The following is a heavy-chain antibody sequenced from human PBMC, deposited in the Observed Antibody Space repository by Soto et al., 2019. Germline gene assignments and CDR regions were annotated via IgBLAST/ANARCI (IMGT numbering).Heavy chain of an antibody. CDR3: ARTYSSSWSPFEY. V-gene: IGHV4-34*01. Sequence: QVQLQQWGAGLLKPSETLSLTCAVYGGSFSGYYWSWIRQPPGKGLEWIGDINQSGSTNYNPPLKSQVTISVDTSKNQFSLKLPSVTAADTAVYYWARTYSSSWSPFEYWGQGTLVTVSS. CDR1: GGSFSGYY. CDR2: INQSGST. D-gene: IGHD6-13*01. J-gene: IGHJ4*02.